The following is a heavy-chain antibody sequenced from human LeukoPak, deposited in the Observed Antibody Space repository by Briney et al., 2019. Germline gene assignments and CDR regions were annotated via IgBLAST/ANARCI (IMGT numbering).Heavy chain of an antibody. CDR3: ARASAVAQVGGYSYHPLDV. V-gene: IGHV4-59*08. J-gene: IGHJ6*02. D-gene: IGHD5-18*01. CDR1: DDSVSSHY. Sequence: SETLSLTCTVSDDSVSSHYWNWIRQPPGKGLEFIGWVHYSGGTDYNPSLKSRVTISLDTSDNQFALKVKSVTAADTAVYYCARASAVAQVGGYSYHPLDVWGQGTTVTVSS. CDR2: VHYSGGT.